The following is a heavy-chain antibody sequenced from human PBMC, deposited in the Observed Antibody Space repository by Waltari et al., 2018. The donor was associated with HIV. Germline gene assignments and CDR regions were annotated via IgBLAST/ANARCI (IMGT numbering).Heavy chain of an antibody. CDR2: INHSGST. J-gene: IGHJ6*02. CDR1: GGSFSGYY. V-gene: IGHV4-34*01. D-gene: IGHD6-6*01. CDR3: ARWNVAARPPTYYYYGMDV. Sequence: QVQLQQWGAGLLTPSETLSLTCAVYGGSFSGYYWSWNREPPGRGLDWIGEINHSGSTNYNPSLKSRVTISVDTSKNQFSLKLSSVTAADTAVYYCARWNVAARPPTYYYYGMDVWGQGTTVTVSS.